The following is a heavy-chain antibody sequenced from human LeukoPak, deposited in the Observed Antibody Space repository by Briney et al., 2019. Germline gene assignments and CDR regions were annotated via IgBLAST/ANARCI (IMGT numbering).Heavy chain of an antibody. Sequence: GGSLRLSCAASEFTFSSYSMNWVRQAPGKGLEWVSSISSSSSYIYYADSVKGRFTISRDNAKNSLYLQMNSLRAEDTAEYYCARDEGGGYDTYFDYWGQGTLVTVSS. D-gene: IGHD5-12*01. CDR3: ARDEGGGYDTYFDY. V-gene: IGHV3-21*01. J-gene: IGHJ4*02. CDR1: EFTFSSYS. CDR2: ISSSSSYI.